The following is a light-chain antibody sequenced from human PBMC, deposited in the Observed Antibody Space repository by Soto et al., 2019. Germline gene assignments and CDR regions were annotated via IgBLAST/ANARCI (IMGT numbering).Light chain of an antibody. CDR2: DAS. V-gene: IGKV3-11*01. CDR1: QLVSSY. Sequence: VLTQSPATLSLSPGERATLSCRASQLVSSYLAWYQHKPGQAPRLLIYDASDRAPGVPARFSGSGSGTDFTLTISSLEPEDFAVYYCHQRRQWPLTFGGGTKVDIK. J-gene: IGKJ4*01. CDR3: HQRRQWPLT.